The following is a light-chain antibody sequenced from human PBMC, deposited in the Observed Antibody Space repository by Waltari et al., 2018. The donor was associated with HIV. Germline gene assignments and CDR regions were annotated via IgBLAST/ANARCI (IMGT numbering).Light chain of an antibody. CDR3: QAWDNSALWV. J-gene: IGLJ1*01. Sequence: YEVTQSPSVSVSPGQTATITCSGDELGDKYVCWYQQKPGQSPVLVIYQHTKRPPGIPERFSGSNSGNTATLTISGTQAMDEADYYCQAWDNSALWVFGSGTKVTVL. CDR2: QHT. V-gene: IGLV3-1*01. CDR1: ELGDKY.